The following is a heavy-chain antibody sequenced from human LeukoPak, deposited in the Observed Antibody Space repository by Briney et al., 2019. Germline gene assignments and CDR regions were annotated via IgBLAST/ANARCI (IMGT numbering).Heavy chain of an antibody. CDR3: AREWLWGAFDI. CDR1: EFSVGSNY. D-gene: IGHD3-22*01. CDR2: INSDGSST. V-gene: IGHV3-74*01. J-gene: IGHJ3*02. Sequence: GGSLRLSCAASEFSVGSNYMTWVRQAPGKGLEWVSRINSDGSSTSYADSVKGRFTISRDNAKNTLYLQMNSLRAEDTAVYYCAREWLWGAFDIWGQGTMVTVSS.